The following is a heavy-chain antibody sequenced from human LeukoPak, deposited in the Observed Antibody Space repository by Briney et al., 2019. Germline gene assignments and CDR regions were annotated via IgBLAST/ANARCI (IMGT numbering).Heavy chain of an antibody. CDR3: ARRYSSSWNY. J-gene: IGHJ4*02. V-gene: IGHV4-61*02. D-gene: IGHD6-13*01. Sequence: SETLSLTCTVSGGSISSGSYYWTWIRQPAGKGLEWIGRIYTSGYTNYSPSLKSRVTISVDTSKNLLSLKLSSVTAADTAFYYCARRYSSSWNYWGQGTLVTVSS. CDR2: IYTSGYT. CDR1: GGSISSGSYY.